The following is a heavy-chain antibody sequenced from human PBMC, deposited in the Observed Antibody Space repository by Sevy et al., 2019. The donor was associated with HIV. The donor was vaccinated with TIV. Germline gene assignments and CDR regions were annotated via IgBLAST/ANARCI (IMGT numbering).Heavy chain of an antibody. CDR1: GFTFSSYG. V-gene: IGHV3-30*02. Sequence: GGSLRLSCAASGFTFSSYGMHWVRQAPDKGLEWVAFIRYDGSNKYYADSVKGRFTISRDNSKNTLYLQMNSLRAEDTAVYYCAKDLCSSTSCYVYYYYYGMDVWGQGTTVTVSS. D-gene: IGHD2-2*01. CDR3: AKDLCSSTSCYVYYYYYGMDV. CDR2: IRYDGSNK. J-gene: IGHJ6*02.